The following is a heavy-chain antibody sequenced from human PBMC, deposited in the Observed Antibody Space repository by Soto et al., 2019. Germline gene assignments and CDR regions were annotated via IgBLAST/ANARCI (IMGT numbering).Heavy chain of an antibody. CDR1: GFSFRRYA. Sequence: PGGSLRLSCAASGFSFRRYAMHWVRQAPGKGLEWVAFISYEGRDKFYGDSVKGRFTISRDNSKNTLYLQMNSLGTDDTAVYYCAKESDAFDIWGQGTMVTVSS. V-gene: IGHV3-30*18. CDR3: AKESDAFDI. CDR2: ISYEGRDK. J-gene: IGHJ3*02.